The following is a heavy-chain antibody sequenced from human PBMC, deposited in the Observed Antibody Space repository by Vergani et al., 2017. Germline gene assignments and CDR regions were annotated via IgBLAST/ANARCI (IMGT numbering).Heavy chain of an antibody. V-gene: IGHV3-7*01. CDR1: GFTFSSYW. CDR3: ARVFWGSNSDY. CDR2: IKQDGSEN. J-gene: IGHJ4*02. D-gene: IGHD6-13*01. Sequence: EVQLVESGGGLVQPGGSLRLSCAASGFTFSSYWMSWVRQAPGKGLEWVANIKQDGSENYYVDSVKGRFTISRDNAKNSLYLQMNSLRAEDTAVYYCARVFWGSNSDYWGQGTLVTVSS.